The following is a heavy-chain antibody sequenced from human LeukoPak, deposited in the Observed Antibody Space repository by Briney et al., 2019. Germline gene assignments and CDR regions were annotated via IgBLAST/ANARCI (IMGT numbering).Heavy chain of an antibody. J-gene: IGHJ4*02. CDR3: ARSPGYYDSSEGLPFDY. CDR1: GGSISSGGYY. Sequence: SETLSLTCTVSGGSISSGGYYWSWIRQHPGKGLEWIGYIYYSGSTYYNPSLKSRVTISVDTSKNQFSLKLSSVTAADTAVYYCARSPGYYDSSEGLPFDYWGQGTLVTVSS. D-gene: IGHD3-22*01. V-gene: IGHV4-31*03. CDR2: IYYSGST.